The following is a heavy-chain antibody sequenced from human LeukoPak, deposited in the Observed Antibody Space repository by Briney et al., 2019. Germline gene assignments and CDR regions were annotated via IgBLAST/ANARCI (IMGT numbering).Heavy chain of an antibody. V-gene: IGHV3-23*01. CDR2: IVGSGVTT. Sequence: GGSLRLSCAASGFTFSTYAMSWVRQGPGKGLEWVSGIVGSGVTTYYADSVKGRLTISRDNAKNSLYLQMNSLRAEDTALYYCARDRDYDILTGYYRYWGQGTLVNVFS. D-gene: IGHD3-9*01. CDR1: GFTFSTYA. CDR3: ARDRDYDILTGYYRY. J-gene: IGHJ4*02.